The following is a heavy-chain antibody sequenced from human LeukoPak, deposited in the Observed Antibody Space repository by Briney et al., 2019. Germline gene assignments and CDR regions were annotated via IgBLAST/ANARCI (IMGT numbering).Heavy chain of an antibody. V-gene: IGHV3-72*01. Sequence: GGSLRLSCAASGFTFSDHYMDWARHAPGKGLEWVSRIRKKANSYTTEYAASVKGRFTIKRDDSKNSLYLQMNSLKTEYTAVYYCTRVAVTGGGYFDYWCEGTLVTVSS. D-gene: IGHD6-19*01. CDR2: IRKKANSYTT. CDR1: GFTFSDHY. CDR3: TRVAVTGGGYFDY. J-gene: IGHJ4*02.